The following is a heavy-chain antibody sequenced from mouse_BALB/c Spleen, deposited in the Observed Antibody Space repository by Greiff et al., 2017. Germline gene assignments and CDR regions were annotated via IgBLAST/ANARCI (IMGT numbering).Heavy chain of an antibody. Sequence: VQLVESGPGLVQPSQSLSITFTVSGFSLTSYGVHWVRQSPGKGLEWLGVIWSGGSTDYNAAFISRLSISKDNSKSQVFFKMNSLQANDTAIYYCARNPVRRNWYFDVWGAGTTVTVSS. CDR2: IWSGGST. CDR1: GFSLTSYG. D-gene: IGHD2-14*01. CDR3: ARNPVRRNWYFDV. V-gene: IGHV2-2*02. J-gene: IGHJ1*01.